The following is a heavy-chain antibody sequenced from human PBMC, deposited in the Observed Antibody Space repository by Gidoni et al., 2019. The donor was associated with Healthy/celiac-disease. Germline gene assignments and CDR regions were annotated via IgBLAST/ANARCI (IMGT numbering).Heavy chain of an antibody. D-gene: IGHD1-26*01. V-gene: IGHV3-15*01. CDR2: IKSKTDGGTT. CDR3: TTGPPPPGGYYYYYYMDV. Sequence: EVQLVESGGGLVKPGGSVSLACAASGFTSVNAWMSWVRQAPGKGLEWVGRIKSKTDGGTTDYAAPVKGRFTISRDDSKNTLYLQMNSLKTEDTAVYYCTTGPPPPGGYYYYYYMDVWGKGTTVTVSS. J-gene: IGHJ6*03. CDR1: GFTSVNAW.